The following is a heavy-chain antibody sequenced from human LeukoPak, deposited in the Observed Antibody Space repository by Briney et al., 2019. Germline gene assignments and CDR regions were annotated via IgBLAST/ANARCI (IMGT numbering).Heavy chain of an antibody. V-gene: IGHV3-48*04. D-gene: IGHD2-2*01. Sequence: GSLRLSCAAFGFTFSSYSMNWVRQAPGKGLEWVSYISSSSSTIYYADSVKGRFTISRDNAKNSLYLQMNSLRAEDTAVYYCARRSVVVVPAAIYAFDIWGQGTMVTVSS. CDR3: ARRSVVVVPAAIYAFDI. J-gene: IGHJ3*02. CDR2: ISSSSSTI. CDR1: GFTFSSYS.